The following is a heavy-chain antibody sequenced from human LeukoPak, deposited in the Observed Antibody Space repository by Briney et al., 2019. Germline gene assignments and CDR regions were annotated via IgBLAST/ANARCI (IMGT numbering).Heavy chain of an antibody. V-gene: IGHV3-30*04. Sequence: GGSLRLSCAASGFTFSSYGMHWVRQAPGKGLEWVSFISYDGKDKHYTDSVKGRITVSRDNSKNTLYLQLDSLTAEDTAVFYCARDPGRGAFDIWGQGTMVTVSS. CDR1: GFTFSSYG. J-gene: IGHJ3*02. CDR2: ISYDGKDK. D-gene: IGHD2-8*02. CDR3: ARDPGRGAFDI.